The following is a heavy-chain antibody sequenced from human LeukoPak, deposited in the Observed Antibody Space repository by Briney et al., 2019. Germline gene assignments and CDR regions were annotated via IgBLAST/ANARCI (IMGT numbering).Heavy chain of an antibody. D-gene: IGHD6-13*01. J-gene: IGHJ4*02. Sequence: GGSLRLSCAASGFTFSSYALSWVRQAPGKGLEWVPGISGSGGSTHYTDSVKGRFTISRDNSKNTVYLEMNSLRAEDTAVYYCAKDRDSSSWYLGSCFGDYWGQGTLVTVSS. CDR2: ISGSGGST. CDR1: GFTFSSYA. CDR3: AKDRDSSSWYLGSCFGDY. V-gene: IGHV3-23*01.